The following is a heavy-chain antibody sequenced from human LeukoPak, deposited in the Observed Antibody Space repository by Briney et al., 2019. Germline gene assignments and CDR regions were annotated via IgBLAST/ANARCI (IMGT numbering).Heavy chain of an antibody. CDR3: ASAVAGAYYFDY. Sequence: PGGSLRLSCAASGFTFSDYYMSWIRQAPGKGLEWVPYISSSGSTIYYADSVKGRFTISRDNAKNSLYLQMNSLRAEDTAVYYCASAVAGAYYFDYWGQGTLVTVSS. V-gene: IGHV3-11*01. CDR2: ISSSGSTI. CDR1: GFTFSDYY. D-gene: IGHD6-19*01. J-gene: IGHJ4*02.